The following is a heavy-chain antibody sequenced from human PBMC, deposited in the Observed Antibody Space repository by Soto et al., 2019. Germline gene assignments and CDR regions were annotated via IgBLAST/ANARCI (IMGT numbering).Heavy chain of an antibody. CDR1: GGTFSSYA. D-gene: IGHD3-22*01. Sequence: QVQLVQSGAEVKKPGSSVKVSCKASGGTFSSYAISWVRQAPGQGLEWMGGIIPIFGTANYAQKFQGRVTITADESTSTADMELSSLRSEDTAVYYCARFRHYYDSSGYSYDYWGQGTLVTVSS. CDR3: ARFRHYYDSSGYSYDY. CDR2: IIPIFGTA. V-gene: IGHV1-69*01. J-gene: IGHJ4*02.